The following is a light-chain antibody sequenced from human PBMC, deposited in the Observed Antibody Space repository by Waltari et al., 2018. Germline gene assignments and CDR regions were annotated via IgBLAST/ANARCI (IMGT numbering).Light chain of an antibody. Sequence: EIHMTQSPSSVSASVGDRVSMSCRASQDISTSLAWYQQKSGKPPSLLIYHSSTLQSGVPSRFSGAGTGTDFTLTINNLHPEDFATYFCQQGDTSPPTFGPGTKVDLK. CDR3: QQGDTSPPT. V-gene: IGKV1-12*01. J-gene: IGKJ1*01. CDR1: QDISTS. CDR2: HSS.